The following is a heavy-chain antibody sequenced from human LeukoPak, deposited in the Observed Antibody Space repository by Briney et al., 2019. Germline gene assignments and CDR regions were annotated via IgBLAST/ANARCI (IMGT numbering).Heavy chain of an antibody. D-gene: IGHD6-13*01. CDR3: AKDSYSKGDF. V-gene: IGHV3-7*01. J-gene: IGHJ4*02. CDR2: IKNDGAVK. CDR1: GFTFSYHW. Sequence: PGGSLRLSCAASGFTFSYHWMTWVRQAPGKGLEWVANIKNDGAVKNYVDSVKGRFTISRDNAKNSLYLQTNSLRAEDTAVYYCAKDSYSKGDFWGQGVLVTVSS.